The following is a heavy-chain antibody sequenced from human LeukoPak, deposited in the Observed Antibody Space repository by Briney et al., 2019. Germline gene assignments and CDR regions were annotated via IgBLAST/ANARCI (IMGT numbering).Heavy chain of an antibody. J-gene: IGHJ4*02. D-gene: IGHD5-18*01. CDR1: GFTVSSIH. V-gene: IGHV3-53*01. CDR3: AGRITGYSSGYVF. Sequence: GGSLRLSCAASGFTVSSIHMVWVRQAPGKGLDWVSVISGSAHKIRYADSVRGRFTISRDNSENTVYLQMNNLRGEDTAIYYCAGRITGYSSGYVFWGQGTLVTVSS. CDR2: ISGSAHK.